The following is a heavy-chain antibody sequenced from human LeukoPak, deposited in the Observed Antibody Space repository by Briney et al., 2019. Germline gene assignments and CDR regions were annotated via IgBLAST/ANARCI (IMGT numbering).Heavy chain of an antibody. D-gene: IGHD6-6*01. Sequence: TSETLSLTCTVSGGSISSYYWSWIRQPPGKGLEWIGYIYYSGSTNYNPSLKSRVTISVDTSKNQFSLKLSSVTAADTAVYYCARARYSSSSYYYYYYMDVWGKGTTVTVSS. V-gene: IGHV4-59*12. CDR1: GGSISSYY. CDR2: IYYSGST. CDR3: ARARYSSSSYYYYYYMDV. J-gene: IGHJ6*03.